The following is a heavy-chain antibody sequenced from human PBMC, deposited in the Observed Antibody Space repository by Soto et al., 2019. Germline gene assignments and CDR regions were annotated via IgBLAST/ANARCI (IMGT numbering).Heavy chain of an antibody. CDR3: ARTYCSSTSCGYGMDV. J-gene: IGHJ6*02. Sequence: PGGPLRLSCAASGFTFTRFSMNWVRQAPGKGLEWVSSISSSSSYIYYADSVKGRFTISRDNAKNSLYLQMNSLRAEDTAVYYCARTYCSSTSCGYGMDVWGQGTTVTVSS. CDR2: ISSSSSYI. D-gene: IGHD2-2*01. V-gene: IGHV3-21*01. CDR1: GFTFTRFS.